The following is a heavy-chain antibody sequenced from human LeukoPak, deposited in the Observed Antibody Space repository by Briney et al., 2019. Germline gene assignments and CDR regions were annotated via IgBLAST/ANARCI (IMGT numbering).Heavy chain of an antibody. CDR2: IIPIFGTA. Sequence: SVKVSCKASGGTFSSYAISWVRLAPGQGLEWMGGIIPIFGTANYAQKFQGRVTITTDESTSTAYMELSSLRSEDTAVYYCARGATRFWVFDYWGQGTLVTVSS. CDR1: GGTFSSYA. V-gene: IGHV1-69*05. CDR3: ARGATRFWVFDY. D-gene: IGHD5-12*01. J-gene: IGHJ4*02.